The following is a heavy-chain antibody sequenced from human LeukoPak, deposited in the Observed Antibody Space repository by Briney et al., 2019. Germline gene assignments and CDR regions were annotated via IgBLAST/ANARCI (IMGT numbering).Heavy chain of an antibody. CDR3: ARREVTATVVLGDY. J-gene: IGHJ4*02. CDR1: GGSFSGYY. D-gene: IGHD2-21*02. Sequence: SETLSLTCAVYGGSFSGYYWSWIRQPPGKGLVWIGEINHSGITNYNPSLKSRVTISVDTSKNQFSLKLSSVTAADTAVYYCARREVTATVVLGDYWGQGTLVTVSS. V-gene: IGHV4-34*01. CDR2: INHSGIT.